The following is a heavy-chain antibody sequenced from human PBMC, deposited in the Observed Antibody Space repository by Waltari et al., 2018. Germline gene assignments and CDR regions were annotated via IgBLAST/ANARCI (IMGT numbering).Heavy chain of an antibody. Sequence: QVQLQESGPGLVKPSQTLSLTCTVSGGSISSGGYYWSWIRQPPGKGLEWIGYIYHSGSTYYNPSLKSRVTISVDRSKNQFSLKLSSVTAADTAVYYCARGEGNYYGSGSTNWFDPWGQGTLVTVSS. D-gene: IGHD3-10*01. CDR3: ARGEGNYYGSGSTNWFDP. CDR2: IYHSGST. CDR1: GGSISSGGYY. J-gene: IGHJ5*02. V-gene: IGHV4-30-2*01.